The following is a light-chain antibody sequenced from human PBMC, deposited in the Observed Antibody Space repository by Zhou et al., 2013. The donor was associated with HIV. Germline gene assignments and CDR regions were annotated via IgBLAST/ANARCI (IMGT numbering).Light chain of an antibody. CDR2: GAS. CDR1: QSVSSNY. Sequence: EIVLTQSPGTLSLSPGERATLSCRASQSVSSNYLAWYQQRPGQAPRLLIYGASSRATDIPDRFSGGGSGTDFTLTISRVEPEDFAVYYCQQYGSSPRTFGQGTKVEIK. CDR3: QQYGSSPRT. V-gene: IGKV3-20*01. J-gene: IGKJ1*01.